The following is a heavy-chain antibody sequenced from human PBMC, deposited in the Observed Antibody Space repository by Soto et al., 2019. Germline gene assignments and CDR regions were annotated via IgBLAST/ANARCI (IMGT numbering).Heavy chain of an antibody. CDR1: GGSISGSSYY. J-gene: IGHJ4*02. V-gene: IGHV4-39*01. CDR2: IYYSGST. CDR3: ARSSPHSGYYAPCDY. D-gene: IGHD3-22*01. Sequence: PSETLSLTCTVSGGSISGSSYYWGWIRQPPGKGLEWIGSIYYSGSTYYNPSLKSRVTIPVDTSKNQFSLKLSSVTAADTAVYYCARSSPHSGYYAPCDYWGQGTLVTVSS.